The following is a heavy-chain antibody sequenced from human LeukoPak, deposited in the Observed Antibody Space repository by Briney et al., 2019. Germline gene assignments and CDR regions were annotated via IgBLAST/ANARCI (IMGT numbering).Heavy chain of an antibody. V-gene: IGHV4-34*01. Sequence: PSETLSLTCAVYGGTFSGYYWSWIRKSPRKGLEWVGEINPGGSTNYNPSLESRVIMSVDTSKNQFSLKLSSVTAADTAVYYCARGYYDILTGYYWPYYYYGMDVWGQGTTVTVSS. CDR1: GGTFSGYY. D-gene: IGHD3-9*01. CDR2: INPGGST. J-gene: IGHJ6*02. CDR3: ARGYYDILTGYYWPYYYYGMDV.